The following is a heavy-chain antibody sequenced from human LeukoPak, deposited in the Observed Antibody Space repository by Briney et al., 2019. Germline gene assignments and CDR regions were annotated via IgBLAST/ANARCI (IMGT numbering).Heavy chain of an antibody. CDR3: ARDQLLHDAFDI. CDR2: ISTYSGET. CDR1: GYTFTNYY. J-gene: IGHJ3*02. V-gene: IGHV1-18*01. D-gene: IGHD2-2*01. Sequence: EASLKVSCKASGYTFTNYYISWVRQAPGRGLEWMGWISTYSGETNYAESLQGRVTMTTDTSTGTAYMELRSLRSDDTAVYYCARDQLLHDAFDIWGQGTMVTVSP.